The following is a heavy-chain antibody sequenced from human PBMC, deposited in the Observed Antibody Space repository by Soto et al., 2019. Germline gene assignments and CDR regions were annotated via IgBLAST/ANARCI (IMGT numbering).Heavy chain of an antibody. CDR2: FDPEDGET. J-gene: IGHJ4*02. CDR1: GYTLTELS. D-gene: IGHD3-22*01. Sequence: GASVKVSCKVSGYTLTELSMHWVRQAPGKGLEWMGGFDPEDGETIYAQKFQGRVTMTEDTSTDTAYMELSSLRSEDTAVYYCAARYYDSSGDKNFDYWGQGTLVTVSS. V-gene: IGHV1-24*01. CDR3: AARYYDSSGDKNFDY.